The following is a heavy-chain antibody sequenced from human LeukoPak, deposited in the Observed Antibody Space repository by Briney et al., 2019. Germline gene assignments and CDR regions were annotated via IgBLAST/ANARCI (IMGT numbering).Heavy chain of an antibody. CDR2: NNGRGGRT. Sequence: GGSLRLSCTASGFPFSNYAMSWVRQARGRGLEWVTSNNGRGGRTYYADSVKRRFTISRDNSKNTLYLQMNSLRAEDTAVYYCAREATWFGEPPGAAFAIWGQGTMVTVSS. CDR1: GFPFSNYA. CDR3: AREATWFGEPPGAAFAI. D-gene: IGHD3-10*01. J-gene: IGHJ3*02. V-gene: IGHV3-23*01.